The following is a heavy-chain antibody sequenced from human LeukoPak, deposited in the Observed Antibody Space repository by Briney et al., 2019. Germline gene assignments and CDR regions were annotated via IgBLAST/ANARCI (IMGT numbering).Heavy chain of an antibody. CDR1: GGSISSSYY. V-gene: IGHV4-39*07. Sequence: PSETLSLTCIVSGGSISSSYYWAWIRQPPGKGLEWIGSIYYSGSTYYTPSLKSRVTISVDTSRNHFSLKLSSVTAADTAVYYCARDRGFMVRGSRRGYDDYYYYMDVWGKGTTVTISS. D-gene: IGHD3-10*01. CDR2: IYYSGST. CDR3: ARDRGFMVRGSRRGYDDYYYYMDV. J-gene: IGHJ6*03.